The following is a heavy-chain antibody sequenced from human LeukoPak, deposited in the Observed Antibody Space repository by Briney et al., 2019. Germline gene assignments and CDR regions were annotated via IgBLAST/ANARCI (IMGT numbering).Heavy chain of an antibody. CDR3: ARAPGSSFDY. V-gene: IGHV3-53*01. CDR1: GFTFSSYG. Sequence: PGGSLRLSCAASGFTFSSYGMSWVRQAPGKGLEWVSVIYSGGSTYYADSVKGRFTISRDNSKNTLYLQMNSLRAEDTAVYYCARAPGSSFDYWGQGTLVTVSS. CDR2: IYSGGST. J-gene: IGHJ4*02. D-gene: IGHD6-6*01.